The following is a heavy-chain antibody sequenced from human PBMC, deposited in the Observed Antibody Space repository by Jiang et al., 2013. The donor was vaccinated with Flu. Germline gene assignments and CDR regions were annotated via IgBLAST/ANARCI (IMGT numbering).Heavy chain of an antibody. D-gene: IGHD6-19*01. J-gene: IGHJ4*02. CDR1: GGSISSRNYY. CDR3: ARHQRGIAVAGTPGLQVFDY. V-gene: IGHV4-39*01. Sequence: LLKPSETLSLTCTVSGGSISSRNYYWGWIRQPPGKGLEWIGSIYYSGSTYYNPSLKSRVTMSVDTSKNQFSLKLSSVTAADTAVYYCARHQRGIAVAGTPGLQVFDYWGQGNLVTVSS. CDR2: IYYSGST.